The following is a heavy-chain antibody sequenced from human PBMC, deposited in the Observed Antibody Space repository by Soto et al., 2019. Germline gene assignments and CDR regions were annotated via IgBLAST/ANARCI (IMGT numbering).Heavy chain of an antibody. D-gene: IGHD1-7*01. CDR1: GFTFSSYA. CDR2: ISGGGGSA. Sequence: PGGSLRLSWVVSGFTFSSYAMSWVRQAPGQGLEWVSAISGGGGSAYHAASVKGRFTISRDNSKNTLYLQINSLIVEDTAVYYFWKGPSRTTIIRYFVYWGQGALVTVPS. CDR3: WKGPSRTTIIRYFVY. J-gene: IGHJ4*01. V-gene: IGHV3-23*01.